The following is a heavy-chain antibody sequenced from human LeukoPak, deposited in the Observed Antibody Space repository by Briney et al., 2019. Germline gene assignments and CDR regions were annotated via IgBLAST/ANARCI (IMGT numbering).Heavy chain of an antibody. CDR2: IYYTGTT. CDR1: GASITSYY. Sequence: SETLSLSCTVSGASITSYYWTWIRQPPGKGLEWLGHIYYTGTTNYNPSLKSRVTISVDTSKNQFSLRLTSVTAADTAVYFCARLRSGLNWFDPWGQGTLVTVSS. J-gene: IGHJ5*02. V-gene: IGHV4-59*01. CDR3: ARLRSGLNWFDP. D-gene: IGHD2-8*02.